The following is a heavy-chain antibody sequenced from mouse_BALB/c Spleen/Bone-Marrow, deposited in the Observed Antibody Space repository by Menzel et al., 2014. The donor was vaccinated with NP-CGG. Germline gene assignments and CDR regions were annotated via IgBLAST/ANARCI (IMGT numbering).Heavy chain of an antibody. D-gene: IGHD1-2*01. Sequence: VKLQESGAELVKPGASVKLSCKASGYTFTEYTIHWVKQRPGQGLEWIGWFYPGSGSIKYNEKFKDKATLTADKSSSTVYKELSRLTSEDSAVYFCARHEERFNTTAAWFAYWGQGTLVTVSA. CDR2: FYPGSGSI. J-gene: IGHJ3*01. V-gene: IGHV1-62-2*01. CDR3: ARHEERFNTTAAWFAY. CDR1: GYTFTEYT.